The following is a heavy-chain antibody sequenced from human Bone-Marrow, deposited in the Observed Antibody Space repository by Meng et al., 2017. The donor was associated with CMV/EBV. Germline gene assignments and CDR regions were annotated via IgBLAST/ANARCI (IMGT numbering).Heavy chain of an antibody. CDR1: VGSFSGHS. D-gene: IGHD2-15*01. J-gene: IGHJ4*02. CDR3: ARDQGGAGAY. Sequence: SETLSLTCAVYVGSFSGHSWNWIRQSPGKGLEWIGDINHRGSTNYNPSLKSRVTISVDTSKNQFSLKLSYVTAAETAVYFCARDQGGAGAYWGQGTLVTVSS. V-gene: IGHV4-34*01. CDR2: INHRGST.